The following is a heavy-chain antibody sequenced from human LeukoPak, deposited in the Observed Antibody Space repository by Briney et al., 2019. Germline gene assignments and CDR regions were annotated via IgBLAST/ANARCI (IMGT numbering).Heavy chain of an antibody. D-gene: IGHD3-22*01. Sequence: HPGGSLRLSCAASGFTVSTNYMSWVRQAPGKGLEWVSVVYSGGSTYYADSVKGRFTISRDNSNNTLYLQMNSPRAEDTAVYYCASDNYDGAFDIWGQGTMVTVSS. V-gene: IGHV3-53*01. J-gene: IGHJ3*02. CDR3: ASDNYDGAFDI. CDR1: GFTVSTNY. CDR2: VYSGGST.